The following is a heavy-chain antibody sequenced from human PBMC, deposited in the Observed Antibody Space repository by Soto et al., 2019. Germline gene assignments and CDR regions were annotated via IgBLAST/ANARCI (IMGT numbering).Heavy chain of an antibody. J-gene: IGHJ4*02. Sequence: PSETLSLTCAVSGYSISSGYYWGWIRQPPGKGLEWIGSIYHSGSTYYHPSLKSRVSISVDTSKNQFSLRLSSVTAADTAMYYFARRHSSSWNGLDYWGQGTLVTVSS. CDR1: GYSISSGYY. D-gene: IGHD6-13*01. V-gene: IGHV4-38-2*01. CDR3: ARRHSSSWNGLDY. CDR2: IYHSGST.